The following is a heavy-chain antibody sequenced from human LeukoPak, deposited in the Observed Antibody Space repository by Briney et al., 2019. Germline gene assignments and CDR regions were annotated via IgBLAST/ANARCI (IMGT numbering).Heavy chain of an antibody. CDR1: GFTFSSYS. V-gene: IGHV3-48*04. Sequence: GGSLRLSCAASGFTFSSYSMNWVRQAPGKGLEWVSYISSSSSTIYYADSVKSRFTISRDNAKNSLYLQMNSLRAEDTAVYYCARLPRNRIRGVISLANRNDAFDIWGQGTMVTVSS. CDR3: ARLPRNRIRGVISLANRNDAFDI. CDR2: ISSSSSTI. D-gene: IGHD3-10*01. J-gene: IGHJ3*02.